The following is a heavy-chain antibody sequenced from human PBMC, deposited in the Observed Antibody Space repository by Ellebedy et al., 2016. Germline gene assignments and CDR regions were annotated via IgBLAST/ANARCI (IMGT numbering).Heavy chain of an antibody. CDR3: ARGLIIAAAAKGFDP. V-gene: IGHV1-18*01. Sequence: ASVKVSXXASGYTFTSYGISWVRQAPGQGLEWMGWISAYNGNTNYAQKLQGRVTMTTDTSTNTAYMELRSLTSDDTAVYYCARGLIIAAAAKGFDPWGQGTLVTVSS. J-gene: IGHJ5*02. CDR1: GYTFTSYG. D-gene: IGHD6-13*01. CDR2: ISAYNGNT.